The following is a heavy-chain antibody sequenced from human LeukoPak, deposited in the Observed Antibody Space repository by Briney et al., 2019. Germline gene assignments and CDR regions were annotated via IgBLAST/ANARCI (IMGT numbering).Heavy chain of an antibody. J-gene: IGHJ4*02. D-gene: IGHD5-12*01. V-gene: IGHV4-59*01. CDR1: GFTFSSYI. Sequence: GSLRLSCAASGFTFSSYIMSWVRQPPGKGLEWIGYIYYSGSTNYNPSLKSRVTISVDTSKNQFSLKPASVTTADTAVYYCARDRWLGYWGQGTLVTVSS. CDR2: IYYSGST. CDR3: ARDRWLGY.